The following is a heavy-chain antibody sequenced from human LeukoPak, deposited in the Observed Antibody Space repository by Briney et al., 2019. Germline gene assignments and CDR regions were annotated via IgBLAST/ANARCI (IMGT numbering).Heavy chain of an antibody. CDR2: INPSGSST. J-gene: IGHJ3*02. D-gene: IGHD3-10*02. V-gene: IGHV1-46*01. Sequence: ASVKVSCKASGYTFTSYYMHWVRQAPGQGLEWMGLINPSGSSTSYAQKFQGRLSLTRDMSTSTDYMELSSLRSDDTAVYYCARDMFGGYGDAFDIWGQGTMVTVSS. CDR1: GYTFTSYY. CDR3: ARDMFGGYGDAFDI.